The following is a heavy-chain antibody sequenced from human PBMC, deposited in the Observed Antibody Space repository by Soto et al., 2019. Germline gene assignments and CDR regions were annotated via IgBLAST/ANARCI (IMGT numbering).Heavy chain of an antibody. D-gene: IGHD6-13*01. Sequence: PSETLSLTCTVSGGSISSSSYYWGWIRQPPGKGLEWIGSIYYSGGTYYNPSLKSRVTISVDTSKNQFSLKLSSVTAADTAVYYCARWSIAAAAGPDKYYFDYWGQGTLVTVSS. CDR2: IYYSGGT. J-gene: IGHJ4*02. CDR3: ARWSIAAAAGPDKYYFDY. CDR1: GGSISSSSYY. V-gene: IGHV4-39*01.